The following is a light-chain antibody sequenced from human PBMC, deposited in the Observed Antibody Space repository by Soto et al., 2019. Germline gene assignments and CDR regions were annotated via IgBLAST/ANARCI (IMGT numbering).Light chain of an antibody. J-gene: IGKJ2*03. CDR2: DAS. CDR3: QQYDDHPFS. V-gene: IGKV1-16*01. Sequence: DIQMTQSPSSLSASVGDRVTITCRASQDIRKSFAWFQQKPGKVPKSLIYDASTLQSGVPSRFSGSGSGTEVTLTISSLQPEDFATYYFQQYDDHPFSFGQRTKLEIK. CDR1: QDIRKS.